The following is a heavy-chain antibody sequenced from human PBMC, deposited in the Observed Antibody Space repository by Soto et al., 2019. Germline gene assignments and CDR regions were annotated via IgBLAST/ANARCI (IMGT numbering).Heavy chain of an antibody. V-gene: IGHV1-69*01. CDR1: GGTFSSYA. Sequence: QVQLVQSGAEVKKPGSSVKVYCKASGGTFSSYAISWVRQAPGQGLEWMGGIIPIFGTANYAQKFQGRVTITADESTSTADMELSSRRSEDTAVYYCARAYCSSTSCYTFDYWGQGTLVTVSS. D-gene: IGHD2-2*02. CDR3: ARAYCSSTSCYTFDY. J-gene: IGHJ4*02. CDR2: IIPIFGTA.